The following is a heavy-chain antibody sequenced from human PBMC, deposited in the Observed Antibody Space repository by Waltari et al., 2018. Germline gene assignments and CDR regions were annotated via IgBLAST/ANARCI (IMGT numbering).Heavy chain of an antibody. J-gene: IGHJ4*02. CDR3: ARRGAITTTIYFDY. V-gene: IGHV1-69*14. CDR1: GGLFSSCA. D-gene: IGHD3-10*01. CDR2: IIPIFGTA. Sequence: QVQLVQSGAEVKKPGSSVTSSCKASGGLFSSCAVSWGRQAPGQGLEWMGGIIPIFGTANYAQKFQGRVTITADKSTSTAYMELSSLRSEDTAVYYCARRGAITTTIYFDYWGQGTLVTVSS.